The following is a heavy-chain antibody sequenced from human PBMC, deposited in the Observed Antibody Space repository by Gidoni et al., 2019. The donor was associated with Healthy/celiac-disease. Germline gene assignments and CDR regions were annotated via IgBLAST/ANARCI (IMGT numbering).Heavy chain of an antibody. CDR2: IYHSGST. CDR3: AGGIAALYWFDP. CDR1: GYSISSGYY. Sequence: QVQLQESGPGLVQPSETLSLTCTVSGYSISSGYYWGWIRQPPGKGLEWIGSIYHSGSTYYNPSLKSRVTISVDTSKNQFSLKLSSVTAADTAVYYCAGGIAALYWFDPWGQGTLVTVSS. V-gene: IGHV4-38-2*02. D-gene: IGHD6-13*01. J-gene: IGHJ5*02.